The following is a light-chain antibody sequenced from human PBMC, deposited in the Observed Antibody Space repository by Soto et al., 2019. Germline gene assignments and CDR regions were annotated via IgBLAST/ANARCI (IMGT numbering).Light chain of an antibody. Sequence: DIQMTQSPSTLSASVGDRVNITCRASQSISSWLAWYQQKPGKAPKLLIYRASDLQTGVPSRFSGSGSGTEFPLTISSLQNDDIATYYCQQYSSYFFTFGPGTKVDVK. CDR1: QSISSW. CDR3: QQYSSYFFT. CDR2: RAS. J-gene: IGKJ3*01. V-gene: IGKV1-5*03.